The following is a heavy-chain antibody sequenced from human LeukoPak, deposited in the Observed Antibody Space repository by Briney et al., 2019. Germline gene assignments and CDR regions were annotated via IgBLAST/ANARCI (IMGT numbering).Heavy chain of an antibody. CDR1: GYTFTSYG. CDR3: AREGCSGGSCYWAHFDY. CDR2: ISAYNGNT. J-gene: IGHJ4*02. D-gene: IGHD2-15*01. V-gene: IGHV1-18*04. Sequence: ASVKVSCKASGYTFTSYGISWVRQAPGQGLEWMGWISAYNGNTNYAQKLQGRVTMTTDRSKSQAYMEPRSLRSDDTAVYYCAREGCSGGSCYWAHFDYWGQGTLVTVSS.